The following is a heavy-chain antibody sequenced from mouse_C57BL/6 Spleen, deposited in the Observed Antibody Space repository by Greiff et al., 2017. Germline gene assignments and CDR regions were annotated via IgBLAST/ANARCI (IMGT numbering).Heavy chain of an antibody. CDR1: GYTFTDYN. D-gene: IGHD2-3*01. Sequence: DVQLQESGPELVKPGASVKIPCKASGYTFTDYNLDWVKQSHGKSLEWIGDINPNNGGTIYNQKFKGKATLTVDKSSSPAYMELRSLTSEDTAVYYCARWGGYYPYYFDYWGQGTTLTVST. V-gene: IGHV1-18*01. CDR2: INPNNGGT. J-gene: IGHJ2*01. CDR3: ARWGGYYPYYFDY.